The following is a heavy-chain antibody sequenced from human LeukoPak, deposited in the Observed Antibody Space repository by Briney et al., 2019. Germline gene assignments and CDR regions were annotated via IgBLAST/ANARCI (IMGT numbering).Heavy chain of an antibody. CDR2: ISYDGSNK. CDR1: GFTFSSYA. J-gene: IGHJ4*02. D-gene: IGHD4-11*01. CDR3: AKSQYSNSFDY. V-gene: IGHV3-30-3*02. Sequence: GGSLRLSCAASGFTFSSYAMHWVRQAPGKGLEWVAVISYDGSNKYYADSVKGRFTISRDNSKNTLYLQMNSLRPEDTAVYYCAKSQYSNSFDYWGQGTLVTVSS.